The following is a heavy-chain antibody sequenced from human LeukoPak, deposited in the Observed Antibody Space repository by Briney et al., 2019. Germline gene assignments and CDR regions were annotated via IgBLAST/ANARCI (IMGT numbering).Heavy chain of an antibody. CDR3: ARDNSLGDSAWWFDP. D-gene: IGHD5-12*01. J-gene: IGHJ5*02. V-gene: IGHV4-61*02. CDR1: GGSISSGTYY. CDR2: IYTSGST. Sequence: SETLSLTCTVSGGSISSGTYYWTWMRQPAGKGLEWIGRIYTSGSTNYNPSLKSRVTISIDTSKNQFSLKLSSVTAADTAVYYCARDNSLGDSAWWFDPWGQGTLVTVSS.